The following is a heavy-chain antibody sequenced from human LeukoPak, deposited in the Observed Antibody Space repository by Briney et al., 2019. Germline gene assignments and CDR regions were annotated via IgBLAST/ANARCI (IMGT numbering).Heavy chain of an antibody. D-gene: IGHD3-16*01. J-gene: IGHJ4*02. CDR2: IHYSGST. V-gene: IGHV4-4*07. CDR3: AKFGGGNYYEAFFDF. CDR1: SGSISGSY. Sequence: SETLSLTCNVSSGSISGSYWSWIRQPAGKGLEWIGRIHYSGSTNYNPSLKCRVTISLDTSKNQFSLKLRSVTAADTAVYYCAKFGGGNYYEAFFDFWGQGALVTVSS.